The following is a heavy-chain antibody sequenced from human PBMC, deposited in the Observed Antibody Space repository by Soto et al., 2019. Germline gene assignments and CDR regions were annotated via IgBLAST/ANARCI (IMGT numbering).Heavy chain of an antibody. D-gene: IGHD4-17*01. J-gene: IGHJ4*02. CDR1: GRSFSGYY. CDR2: INHSGST. Sequence: QVQLQQWGAGLVKPSETLALRCAVYGRSFSGYYWSWIRQPPGKGLEWIGEINHSGSTNYNPSLKSRVTISVDTSQNQFSLNLSSVTAANTAVYYCARAYGGNSGVFDYWGQGTLVTVSS. V-gene: IGHV4-34*01. CDR3: ARAYGGNSGVFDY.